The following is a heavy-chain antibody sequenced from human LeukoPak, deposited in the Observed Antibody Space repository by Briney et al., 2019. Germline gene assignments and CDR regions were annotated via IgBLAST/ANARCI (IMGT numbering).Heavy chain of an antibody. V-gene: IGHV3-23*01. D-gene: IGHD3-22*01. J-gene: IGHJ4*02. Sequence: PGGSLRLSCAASGFTFSSYAMSWVRQAPGKGLEWVSAISGSGGSTYYADSMKGRFTISRDNSKNTLYLQMNSLRAEDTAVYYCARETYYYDSSGYYNYFDYWGQGTLVTVSS. CDR1: GFTFSSYA. CDR2: ISGSGGST. CDR3: ARETYYYDSSGYYNYFDY.